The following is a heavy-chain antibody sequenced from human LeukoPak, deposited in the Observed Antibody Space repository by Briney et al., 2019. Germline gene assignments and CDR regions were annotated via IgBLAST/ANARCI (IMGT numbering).Heavy chain of an antibody. CDR1: GFTFSSYS. Sequence: PGGSLRLSCAASGFTFSSYSMNWVRQAPGKGLEWVSYISSSSSTIYYADSVKGRFTISRDNAKNSLYLQMNSLRAEDTAVYYCARDPGREGRYFDYWGQGTLVTVSS. CDR2: ISSSSSTI. J-gene: IGHJ4*02. D-gene: IGHD3-10*01. V-gene: IGHV3-48*01. CDR3: ARDPGREGRYFDY.